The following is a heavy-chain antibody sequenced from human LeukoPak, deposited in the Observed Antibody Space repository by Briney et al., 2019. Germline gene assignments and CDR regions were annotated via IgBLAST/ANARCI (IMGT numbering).Heavy chain of an antibody. Sequence: GGSLRLSCAASGFTFDDYGMSWVRQAPGKGLEWMGIIYPGDSDTRYSPSFQGQVTISADKSISTAYLQWSSLKASDTAMYYCARRISYSGSSGGSAFDIWGQGTMVTVSS. D-gene: IGHD1-26*01. V-gene: IGHV5-51*01. CDR3: ARRISYSGSSGGSAFDI. J-gene: IGHJ3*02. CDR2: IYPGDSDT. CDR1: GFTFDDYG.